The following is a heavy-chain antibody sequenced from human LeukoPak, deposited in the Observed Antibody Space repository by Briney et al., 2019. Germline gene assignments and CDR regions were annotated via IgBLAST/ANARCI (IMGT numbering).Heavy chain of an antibody. J-gene: IGHJ6*03. D-gene: IGHD1-14*01. CDR1: GFTFSSYA. V-gene: IGHV3-30*01. Sequence: PRGSLRLSCAASGFTFSSYAMHWVRQAPGKGLEWVAVISYDGSNKYYADSVKGRFTISRDNSKNTLHLQMNSLRAEDTAVYYCARENLNYYYYYMDVWGKGTTVTASS. CDR2: ISYDGSNK. CDR3: ARENLNYYYYYMDV.